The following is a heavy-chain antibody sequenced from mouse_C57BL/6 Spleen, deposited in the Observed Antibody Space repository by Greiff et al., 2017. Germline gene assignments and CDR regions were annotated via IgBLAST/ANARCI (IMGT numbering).Heavy chain of an antibody. D-gene: IGHD2-10*02. J-gene: IGHJ4*01. CDR2: ISDGGSYT. CDR3: AREYGNLYYAMDY. CDR1: GFTFSSYA. Sequence: EVKLVESGGGLVKPGGSLKLSCAASGFTFSSYAMSWVRQTPEKRLEWVATISDGGSYTYYPDNVKGRFTISRDNAKNNLYLQMSHLKSEDTAMYYCAREYGNLYYAMDYWGQGTSVTVSS. V-gene: IGHV5-4*01.